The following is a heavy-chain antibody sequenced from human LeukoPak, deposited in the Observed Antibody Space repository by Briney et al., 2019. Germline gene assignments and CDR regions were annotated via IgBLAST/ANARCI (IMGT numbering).Heavy chain of an antibody. J-gene: IGHJ3*02. CDR3: ARHTRPGYSGYENAFDI. Sequence: PAETLSLTCILSGGSIISSSYYWDWIRQAPGEGLELIGNFYDSGNTRYNPSLKSRVTISGDTYKTQFYMKLTSVTAAETAVYYCARHTRPGYSGYENAFDIWGQGTMVTVSS. D-gene: IGHD5-12*01. CDR1: GGSIISSSYY. V-gene: IGHV4-39*01. CDR2: FYDSGNT.